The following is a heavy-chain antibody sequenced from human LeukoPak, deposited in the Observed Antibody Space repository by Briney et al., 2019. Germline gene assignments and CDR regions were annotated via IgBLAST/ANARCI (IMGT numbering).Heavy chain of an antibody. Sequence: SETLSLTCTVSGGSISSSSYYWSWIRQPPGKGLEWIGEINHSGSTNYNPSLKSRVTISVDTSKNQFSLKLSSVTAADTAVYYCARAWGGYYRRPFDYWGQGTLVTVSS. J-gene: IGHJ4*02. D-gene: IGHD3-3*01. CDR1: GGSISSSSYY. CDR2: INHSGST. CDR3: ARAWGGYYRRPFDY. V-gene: IGHV4-39*07.